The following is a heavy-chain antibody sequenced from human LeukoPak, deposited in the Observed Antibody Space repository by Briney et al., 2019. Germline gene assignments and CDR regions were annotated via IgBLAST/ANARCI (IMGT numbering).Heavy chain of an antibody. D-gene: IGHD6-19*01. V-gene: IGHV3-23*01. Sequence: GGSLRLSCAASGFTFSSYSMNWVRQAPGKGLEWVAGLSGSGLSTYYADSVKGRFTISRDNSKNILYLQMNSLRVDDTAVYYCAKDPVGWDPPLYWYFDLWGRGTLVTVSS. J-gene: IGHJ2*01. CDR3: AKDPVGWDPPLYWYFDL. CDR2: LSGSGLST. CDR1: GFTFSSYS.